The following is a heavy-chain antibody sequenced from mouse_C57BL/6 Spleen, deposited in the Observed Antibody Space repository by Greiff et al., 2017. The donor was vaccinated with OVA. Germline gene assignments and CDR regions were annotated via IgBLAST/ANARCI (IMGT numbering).Heavy chain of an antibody. D-gene: IGHD2-2*01. CDR3: AKSPDGYDGYFDV. CDR1: GFSLTSYG. Sequence: VQLQQSGPGLVQPSQSLSITCTVSGFSLTSYGVHWVRQSPGTGLAWLGVIWSGGSTDSNAAFMSRLSITKDNSKSQVFFKRNSLQADDTAIYYCAKSPDGYDGYFDVWGTGTTVTVSS. J-gene: IGHJ1*03. CDR2: IWSGGST. V-gene: IGHV2-5*01.